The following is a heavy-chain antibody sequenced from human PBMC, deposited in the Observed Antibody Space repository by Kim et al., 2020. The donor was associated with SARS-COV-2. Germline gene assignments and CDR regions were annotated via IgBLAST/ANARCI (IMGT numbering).Heavy chain of an antibody. J-gene: IGHJ6*02. D-gene: IGHD3-10*01. CDR3: ARGWLGSADYYYYGMDV. Sequence: LKSRVTISVDTSKNQFSLKLSSVTAADTAVYYCARGWLGSADYYYYGMDVWGQGTTVTVSS. V-gene: IGHV4-34*01.